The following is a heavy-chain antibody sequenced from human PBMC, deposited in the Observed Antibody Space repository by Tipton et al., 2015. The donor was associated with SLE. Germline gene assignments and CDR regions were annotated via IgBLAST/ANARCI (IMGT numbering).Heavy chain of an antibody. Sequence: TLSRTCTVSGGSISSYYWSWIRQPPGKGLEWIGEINHSGGTNYNPSLKSRVTISVDTSKNQFSLKLSSVTAADTAVYYCAGYDFWSGYRPYWGQGTLVTVSS. D-gene: IGHD3-3*01. V-gene: IGHV4-34*01. CDR1: GGSISSYY. CDR3: AGYDFWSGYRPY. J-gene: IGHJ4*02. CDR2: INHSGGT.